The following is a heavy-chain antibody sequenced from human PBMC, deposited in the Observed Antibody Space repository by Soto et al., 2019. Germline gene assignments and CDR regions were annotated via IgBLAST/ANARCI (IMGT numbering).Heavy chain of an antibody. CDR3: ARDRAYCGGDCQTNFDY. J-gene: IGHJ4*02. CDR1: GGSVSSGSYY. CDR2: IYYSGST. V-gene: IGHV4-61*01. D-gene: IGHD2-21*02. Sequence: ASETLSLTCTVSGGSVSSGSYYWSWIRQPPGKGLEWIGYIYYSGSTNFNPSLKSRVTISVDSSKNQFSLKLSSVTAADTAVYYCARDRAYCGGDCQTNFDYWGQGTLVTVSS.